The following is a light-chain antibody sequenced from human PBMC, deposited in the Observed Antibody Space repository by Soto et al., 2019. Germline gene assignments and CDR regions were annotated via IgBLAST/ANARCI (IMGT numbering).Light chain of an antibody. V-gene: IGKV2-30*01. Sequence: EVVMTQSPLSLPVTLGQPASISCRSSQSLAYIDGNTYLTWFHQRPGQSPRRLIYYVSNRDSGVPDRFSGSGSGTDVTVKISRVEAEDAGIYYCMQSTHWPPYTFGQGTKLEIK. CDR3: MQSTHWPPYT. J-gene: IGKJ2*01. CDR2: YVS. CDR1: QSLAYIDGNTY.